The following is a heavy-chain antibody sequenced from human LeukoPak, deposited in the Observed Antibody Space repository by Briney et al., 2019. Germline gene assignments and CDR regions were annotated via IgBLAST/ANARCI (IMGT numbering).Heavy chain of an antibody. CDR1: GFTFSSYA. D-gene: IGHD1-26*01. Sequence: GGSLRFSCAASGFTFSSYAMSWVRQAPEKGLEWVSAISGSGGNTYYADSVKGRFTISRDNSKNTPYLQMNSLRAEDTAVYYCAKGRREQPFDYWGQGTLVTVSS. V-gene: IGHV3-23*01. CDR3: AKGRREQPFDY. J-gene: IGHJ4*02. CDR2: ISGSGGNT.